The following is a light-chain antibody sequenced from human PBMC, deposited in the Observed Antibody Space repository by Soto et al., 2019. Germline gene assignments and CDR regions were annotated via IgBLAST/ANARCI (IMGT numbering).Light chain of an antibody. CDR3: QQLYTLTFT. J-gene: IGKJ5*01. CDR1: QGIRND. CDR2: KAS. V-gene: IGKV1-6*01. Sequence: AIQMTQSPSSLSASVGDRVTITCRASQGIRNDLDWFQKKPGKDPKLLIYKASSLESGVPSRFSGSGSGTEFNLTISGLLTEDFAAYQCQQLYTLTFTFGQGTRVDIK.